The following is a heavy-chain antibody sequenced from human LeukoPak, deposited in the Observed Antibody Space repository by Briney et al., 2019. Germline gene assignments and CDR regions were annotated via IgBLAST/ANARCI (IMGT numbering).Heavy chain of an antibody. D-gene: IGHD3-3*01. V-gene: IGHV3-23*01. Sequence: PGGSLTLSCAASGFTFNSYAMTWVRQAPGKGLEWVSSITGSGGSTYYVDSEKGRFTISRDNSKNTLYLQMNSLRAEDTAVYYCAKWAGDFWSGIYYFDYWGQGTLVTVSS. CDR3: AKWAGDFWSGIYYFDY. J-gene: IGHJ4*02. CDR2: ITGSGGST. CDR1: GFTFNSYA.